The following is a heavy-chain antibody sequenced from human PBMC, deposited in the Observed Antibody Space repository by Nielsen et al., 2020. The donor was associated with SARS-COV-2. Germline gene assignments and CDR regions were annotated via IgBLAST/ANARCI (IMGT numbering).Heavy chain of an antibody. CDR2: IITILGIT. CDR3: ARGMATKRGHAFEI. D-gene: IGHD5-24*01. V-gene: IGHV1-69*04. CDR1: AGTFISFP. Sequence: SVQVSYKASAGTFISFPIIWVRQAPAQGLEWMGRIITILGITTYAQKFHGRVTVIADKSTSTAYIELHSLTSEDTAVYYCARGMATKRGHAFEIWGQGTVVTVSS. J-gene: IGHJ3*02.